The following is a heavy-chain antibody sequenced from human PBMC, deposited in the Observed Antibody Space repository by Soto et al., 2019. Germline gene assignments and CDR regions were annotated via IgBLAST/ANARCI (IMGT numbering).Heavy chain of an antibody. CDR3: AKLLAAAMGYYYYGMDV. V-gene: IGHV3-23*01. Sequence: GSLRLSCAASGFTFSSYAMSWVRQAPGKGLEWVSAISGSGGSTYYADSVKGRFTISRDNSKNTLYLQMNSLRAEDTAVYYCAKLLAAAMGYYYYGMDVWGQGTTVTVSS. CDR2: ISGSGGST. J-gene: IGHJ6*02. CDR1: GFTFSSYA. D-gene: IGHD6-13*01.